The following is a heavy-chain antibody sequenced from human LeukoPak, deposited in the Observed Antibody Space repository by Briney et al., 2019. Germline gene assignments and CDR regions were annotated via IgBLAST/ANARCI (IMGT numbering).Heavy chain of an antibody. CDR1: GFTFGSYG. J-gene: IGHJ4*02. Sequence: PGGSLRLSCAASGFTFGSYGMHWVRQAPGKGLEWVAVISYDGSNKYYADSVKGRFTISRDNSKNTLYLQMNSLRAEDTAVYYCAGCSGGSCYNYWGQGTLVTVSS. CDR2: ISYDGSNK. V-gene: IGHV3-30*03. CDR3: AGCSGGSCYNY. D-gene: IGHD2-15*01.